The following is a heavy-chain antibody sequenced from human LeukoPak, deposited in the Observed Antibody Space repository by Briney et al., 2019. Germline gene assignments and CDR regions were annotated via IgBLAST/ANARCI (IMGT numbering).Heavy chain of an antibody. CDR2: IYPGDSDT. J-gene: IGHJ6*03. V-gene: IGHV5-51*01. CDR3: AGGNYGGYYYYYYMDV. CDR1: GYSFTTYW. D-gene: IGHD4-23*01. Sequence: GESLKISCKGSGYSFTTYWIGWVRQMPGKGLEWMGIIYPGDSDTRYSPSFQGQVTISADKSISTAYLQWSSLKASETAMYYCAGGNYGGYYYYYYMDVWGKGTTVTISS.